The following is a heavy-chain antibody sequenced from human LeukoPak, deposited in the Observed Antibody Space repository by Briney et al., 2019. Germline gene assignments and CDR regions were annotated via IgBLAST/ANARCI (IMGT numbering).Heavy chain of an antibody. J-gene: IGHJ4*02. Sequence: RASVKVSCKASGYTFTSYYMHWVRQAPGQGLEWMGIINPSGGSTSYAQKFQGRVTMTRGMSTSTVYMELSSLRSEDTAVYYCARDPKYYYDSSGFAPFDYWGQGTLVTVSS. CDR3: ARDPKYYYDSSGFAPFDY. V-gene: IGHV1-46*01. D-gene: IGHD3-22*01. CDR1: GYTFTSYY. CDR2: INPSGGST.